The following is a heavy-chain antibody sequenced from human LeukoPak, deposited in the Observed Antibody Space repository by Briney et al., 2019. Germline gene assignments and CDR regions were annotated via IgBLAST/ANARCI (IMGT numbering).Heavy chain of an antibody. CDR3: AKELVPFDY. J-gene: IGHJ4*02. Sequence: VRQAPGKGLVLFSAICRSGGSTYYPHSVKARFPISRDNSKNTLYLQMNSLRAEDAAVYYCAKELVPFDYWGQGTLVTVSS. V-gene: IGHV3-23*01. CDR2: ICRSGGST. D-gene: IGHD6-6*01.